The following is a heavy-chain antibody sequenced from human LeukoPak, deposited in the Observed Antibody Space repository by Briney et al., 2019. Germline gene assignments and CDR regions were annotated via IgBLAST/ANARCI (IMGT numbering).Heavy chain of an antibody. Sequence: SETLSLTCTVSGGSISSYYWSWIRQPAGKGLEWIGRIYTSGSTNYNPSLKSRVTISVDTSKNQFSLKLSSVTAADTAVYYCARQRCPGSTSCDPRGDNWFDPWGQGTLVTVSS. J-gene: IGHJ5*02. CDR2: IYTSGST. CDR1: GGSISSYY. D-gene: IGHD2-2*01. V-gene: IGHV4-4*07. CDR3: ARQRCPGSTSCDPRGDNWFDP.